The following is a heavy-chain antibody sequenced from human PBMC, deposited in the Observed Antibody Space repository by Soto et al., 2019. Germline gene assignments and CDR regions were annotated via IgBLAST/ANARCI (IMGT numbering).Heavy chain of an antibody. V-gene: IGHV1-18*01. J-gene: IGHJ6*02. CDR3: AREGYGSGSLDYYYYGMDV. CDR1: GYTFTSYG. D-gene: IGHD3-10*01. CDR2: ISAYNGNT. Sequence: QVQLVQSGAEVKKPGASVKVSCKASGYTFTSYGISWVRQAPGQGLEWMGWISAYNGNTNYAQKLQGRVTMTTDTSTSTAYMELRSLRSDETAVYYCAREGYGSGSLDYYYYGMDVWGQGTTVTVSS.